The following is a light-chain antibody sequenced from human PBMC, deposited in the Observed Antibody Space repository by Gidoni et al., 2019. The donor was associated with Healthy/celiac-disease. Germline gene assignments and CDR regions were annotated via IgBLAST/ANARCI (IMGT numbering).Light chain of an antibody. CDR2: DAS. Sequence: EIVLTQSPATLSLSPGERATLSCRASQRVSSYLAWYQQKPGQAPRLLIYDASNRATGIPARFSGSGSGTDFTLTLSSLEPEDFAVYYCQQRSNWPLTFGGGTKVEIK. J-gene: IGKJ4*01. CDR1: QRVSSY. CDR3: QQRSNWPLT. V-gene: IGKV3-11*01.